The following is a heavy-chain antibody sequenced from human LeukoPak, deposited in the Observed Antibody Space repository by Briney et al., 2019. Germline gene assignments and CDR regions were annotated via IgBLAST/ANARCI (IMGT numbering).Heavy chain of an antibody. J-gene: IGHJ3*02. CDR1: GGSVISGSYY. V-gene: IGHV4-61*01. CDR2: IYYTGSPT. D-gene: IGHD5-18*01. Sequence: SETLSLTCTVSGGSVISGSYYWSCIRQPPGEGLEWIGSIYYTGSPTNYNPSLKNRVTISVDTSKNQFSLKLTSVTAADTAVYYCARYRRVTHIQVDALDIWGQGAMVTVSS. CDR3: ARYRRVTHIQVDALDI.